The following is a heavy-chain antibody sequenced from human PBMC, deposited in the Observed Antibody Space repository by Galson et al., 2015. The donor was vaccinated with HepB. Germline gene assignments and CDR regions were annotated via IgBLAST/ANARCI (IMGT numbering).Heavy chain of an antibody. CDR3: VKDVGRALFGPGA. V-gene: IGHV3-23*01. CDR1: GFTFRIYG. J-gene: IGHJ5*02. CDR2: IDGSGDRT. Sequence: SLRLSCAASGFTFRIYGMSWVRQAPGKGLEWVSGIDGSGDRTEYADSVQGRFIVSRDNSKNTLYLQISGLRVEDTAKYYCVKDVGRALFGPGAWGQGTLVTVSS. D-gene: IGHD3-10*01.